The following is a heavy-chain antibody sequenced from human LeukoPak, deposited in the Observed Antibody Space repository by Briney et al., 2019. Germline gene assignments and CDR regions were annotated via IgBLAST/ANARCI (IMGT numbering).Heavy chain of an antibody. D-gene: IGHD3-22*01. V-gene: IGHV3-66*01. CDR2: IYSGGIT. CDR1: GFTVSTNY. Sequence: GGSLRLSCAASGFTVSTNYMGWVRRAPGKGLEWVSLIYSGGITQYADSVKGRFTISRDNSKNTLYLQMTSLRAEDTAVYHCARDGYYDSSGYRKHDGFDIWGQGTLVTVSS. CDR3: ARDGYYDSSGYRKHDGFDI. J-gene: IGHJ3*02.